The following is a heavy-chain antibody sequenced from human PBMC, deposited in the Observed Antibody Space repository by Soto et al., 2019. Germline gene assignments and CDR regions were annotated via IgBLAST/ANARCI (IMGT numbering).Heavy chain of an antibody. D-gene: IGHD6-13*01. J-gene: IGHJ4*02. Sequence: ASVKVSCKASGYTFTSYDLSWVRQAPGQGLEWMGWISVYNGNTNYAQKLQGRVTMTTDTSTSTAYMELRSLRSDDTAVYYCARDSHLIAAGHQNDYWSQGTLVTGPS. CDR1: GYTFTSYD. V-gene: IGHV1-18*01. CDR2: ISVYNGNT. CDR3: ARDSHLIAAGHQNDY.